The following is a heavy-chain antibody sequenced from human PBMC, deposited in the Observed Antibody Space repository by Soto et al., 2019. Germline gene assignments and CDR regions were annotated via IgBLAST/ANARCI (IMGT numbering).Heavy chain of an antibody. CDR3: AKDKSRGIGRWLKPTPFDY. V-gene: IGHV3-23*01. CDR1: GFTFSSYA. CDR2: ISGSGGST. Sequence: EVQLLESGGGLVQPGGSLRLSCAASGFTFSSYAMSWVRQAPGKGLEWVSAISGSGGSTYYADSVKGRFTISRDNSKNXLXXQMNSLGAEEPPVYYCAKDKSRGIGRWLKPTPFDYWGQGTLVTVSS. D-gene: IGHD1-26*01. J-gene: IGHJ4*02.